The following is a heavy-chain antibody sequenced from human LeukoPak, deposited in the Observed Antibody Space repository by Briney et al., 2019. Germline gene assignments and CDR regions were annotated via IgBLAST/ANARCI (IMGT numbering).Heavy chain of an antibody. D-gene: IGHD6-13*01. CDR3: AKDHTWEQLVPPPWGY. V-gene: IGHV3-23*01. Sequence: GGSLRLSCAASGFTFSSYAMSWVRQAPGKGLEWVSAISGSGGSTYYADSVKGRFTISRDNSKTTLYLQMNSLRAEDTAVYYCAKDHTWEQLVPPPWGYWGQGTLVTVSS. CDR1: GFTFSSYA. CDR2: ISGSGGST. J-gene: IGHJ4*02.